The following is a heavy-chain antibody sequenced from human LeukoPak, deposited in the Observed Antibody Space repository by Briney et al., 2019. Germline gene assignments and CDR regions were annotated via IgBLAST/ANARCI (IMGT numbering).Heavy chain of an antibody. CDR3: ARVSYSSGWYSAFDI. J-gene: IGHJ3*02. D-gene: IGHD6-19*01. CDR1: GFTFSSYG. Sequence: GGSLRLSCAASGFTFSSYGMHWVRQAPGKGLEWVSVIYSGGSTYYADSVKGRFTISRDNSKNTLYLQMNSLRAEDTAVYYCARVSYSSGWYSAFDIWGQGTMVTVSS. CDR2: IYSGGST. V-gene: IGHV3-66*01.